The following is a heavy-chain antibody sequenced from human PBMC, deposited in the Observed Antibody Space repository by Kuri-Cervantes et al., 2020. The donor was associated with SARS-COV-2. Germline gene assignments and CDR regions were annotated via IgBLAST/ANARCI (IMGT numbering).Heavy chain of an antibody. D-gene: IGHD6-13*01. J-gene: IGHJ6*02. CDR2: ISGSGGST. V-gene: IGHV3-23*01. CDR3: AKGSYSSPLDYYYGMDV. CDR1: GFTFSDFG. Sequence: GGSLRLSCTASGFTFSDFGMHWVRQAPGKGLEWVSAISGSGGSTYYADSVKGRFTISRDNSKNTLYLQMNSLRAEDTAVYYCAKGSYSSPLDYYYGMDVWGQGTTVTVSS.